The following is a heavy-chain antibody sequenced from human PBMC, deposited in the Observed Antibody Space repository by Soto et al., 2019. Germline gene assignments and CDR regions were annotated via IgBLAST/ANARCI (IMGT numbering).Heavy chain of an antibody. CDR2: INAGNGNT. J-gene: IGHJ6*04. V-gene: IGHV1-3*05. CDR3: AAGGGYTYGRGMDV. Sequence: QVQLVQSGAEEKKPGASVKVSCKASGYTFTSYAMHWVRQAPGQRLEWMGWINAGNGNTKYSQKFQGRVTFTRDTTESTAYRELSSLRSEDTAVYYCAAGGGYTYGRGMDVWGKGTTVTVSS. CDR1: GYTFTSYA. D-gene: IGHD5-18*01.